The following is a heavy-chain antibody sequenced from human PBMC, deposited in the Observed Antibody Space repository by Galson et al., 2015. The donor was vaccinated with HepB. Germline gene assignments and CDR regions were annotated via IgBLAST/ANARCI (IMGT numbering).Heavy chain of an antibody. CDR2: IYWDDDK. D-gene: IGHD2-15*01. Sequence: PALVKPTQTLTLTCTFSGFSLSTSGVGVGWIRQPPGKALEWLALIYWDDDKRYSPSLKSRLTITKDTSKNQVVLTMTNMDPVDTATYYCAHESSLYSCLDYWGQGTLVTVSS. V-gene: IGHV2-5*02. CDR3: AHESSLYSCLDY. CDR1: GFSLSTSGVG. J-gene: IGHJ4*02.